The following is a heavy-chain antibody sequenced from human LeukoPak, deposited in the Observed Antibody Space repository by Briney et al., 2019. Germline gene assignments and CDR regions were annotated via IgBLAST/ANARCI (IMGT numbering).Heavy chain of an antibody. Sequence: ETLSLTCTVSGGSISSYYMSWVRQAPGKGLEWVSVIYSGGSTYYADSVKGRFTISRDNSRNTLYLQMNSLRAEDTAVYYCARDRRDYYDSSGYYQGAFDIWGQGTMVTVSS. CDR2: IYSGGST. D-gene: IGHD3-22*01. CDR3: ARDRRDYYDSSGYYQGAFDI. V-gene: IGHV3-53*01. CDR1: GGSISSYY. J-gene: IGHJ3*02.